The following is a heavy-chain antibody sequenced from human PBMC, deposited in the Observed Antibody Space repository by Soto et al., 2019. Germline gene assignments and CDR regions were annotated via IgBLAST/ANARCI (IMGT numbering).Heavy chain of an antibody. CDR3: ARELEGGVFGI. CDR2: LSYTGST. D-gene: IGHD2-8*02. V-gene: IGHV4-30-4*01. J-gene: IGHJ3*02. Sequence: PSETLSLTCTVSGGPVRDAFSYWTWIRQPPGKGPEWMGYLSYTGSTYYNPSLRNRATISVDESSNLFSLRLSSVTAADTAVYYGARELEGGVFGIWGRGTLVTFSS. CDR1: GGPVRDAFSY.